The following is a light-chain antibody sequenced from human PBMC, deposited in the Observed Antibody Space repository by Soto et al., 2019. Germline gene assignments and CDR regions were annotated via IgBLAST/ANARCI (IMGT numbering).Light chain of an antibody. CDR3: CSSAGSSVV. CDR2: DVS. V-gene: IGLV2-11*01. CDR1: SSDVGGYNY. J-gene: IGLJ2*01. Sequence: QSVLTQPRSGTGSPGQSVTISNTRTSSDVGGYNYVSWYQQHPGKAPKLMIYDVSKRPSGVPDRFSGSKSGNTASLTISGLQAEDEADYYCCSSAGSSVVFGGGTKVTVL.